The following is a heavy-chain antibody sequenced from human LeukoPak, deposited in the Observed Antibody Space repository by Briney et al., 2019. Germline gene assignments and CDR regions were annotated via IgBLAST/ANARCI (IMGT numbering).Heavy chain of an antibody. CDR1: GGSISSYY. D-gene: IGHD2-15*01. J-gene: IGHJ4*02. V-gene: IGHV4-59*08. CDR3: ARHLVVAATVGTFDY. CDR2: IYYSGST. Sequence: SSETLSLTCTVSGGSISSYYWSWIRQPPGKGLEWIGYIYYSGSTNYNPSLKSRVTISVDTSKNQFSLKLSSVTAADTAVYYCARHLVVAATVGTFDYWGQGTLVTVSS.